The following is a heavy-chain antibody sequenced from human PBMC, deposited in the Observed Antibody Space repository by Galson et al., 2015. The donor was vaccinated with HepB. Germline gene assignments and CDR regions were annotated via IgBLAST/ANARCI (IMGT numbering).Heavy chain of an antibody. CDR1: EFTFSSYW. V-gene: IGHV3-7*03. D-gene: IGHD3-10*01. J-gene: IGHJ6*02. Sequence: SLRLSCAGSEFTFSSYWMNWVRQAPGKGLEWVAHINPDGSEEYYAASLKGRFTISRDNAKNSLYLQMDSLRAEDTAGNYCARRISLVRGIITRPDYYYGMNVWGQGTTVTVAS. CDR2: INPDGSEE. CDR3: ARRISLVRGIITRPDYYYGMNV.